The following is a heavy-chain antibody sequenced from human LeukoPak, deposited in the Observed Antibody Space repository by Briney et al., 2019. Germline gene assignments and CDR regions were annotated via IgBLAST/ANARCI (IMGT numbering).Heavy chain of an antibody. V-gene: IGHV3-23*01. CDR3: ARDYFAYSSGWHVDY. CDR1: GFTLSIYA. CDR2: ISGSGGTT. J-gene: IGHJ4*02. D-gene: IGHD6-19*01. Sequence: GGSLRLSCAASGFTLSIYAMSWVRQAPRKGRGWVSFISGSGGTTYSAESVQAWFTISRDNSTNTLYMQMNSMRAEDTAVYYCARDYFAYSSGWHVDYWGQGNLVTVSS.